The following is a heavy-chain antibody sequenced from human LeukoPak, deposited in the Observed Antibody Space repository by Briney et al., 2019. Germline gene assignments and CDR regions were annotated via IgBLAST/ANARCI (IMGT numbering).Heavy chain of an antibody. J-gene: IGHJ4*02. CDR2: IWYDGSNK. V-gene: IGHV3-33*06. CDR1: GFTFSSYG. Sequence: QAGGSLRLSCAASGFTFSSYGMHWVRQALGKGLEWVAVIWYDGSNKYYADSVKGRFTISRDNSKNTLYLQMNSLRAEDTAVYYCAKARYYYDSSGYFPLDYWGQGTLVTVSS. CDR3: AKARYYYDSSGYFPLDY. D-gene: IGHD3-22*01.